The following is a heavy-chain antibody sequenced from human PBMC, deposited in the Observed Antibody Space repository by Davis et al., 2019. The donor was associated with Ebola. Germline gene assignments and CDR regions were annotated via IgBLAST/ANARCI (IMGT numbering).Heavy chain of an antibody. V-gene: IGHV4-61*01. CDR3: ARDPRYCSSTSCYGSRFDP. D-gene: IGHD2-2*01. Sequence: MPSETLSLTCTVSGGSVSSGSYYWSWIRQPPGKGLEWIGYIYYSGSTNYNPALKSRVTISVDTSKNQFSLKLSSVTAADTAVYYCARDPRYCSSTSCYGSRFDPWGQGTLVTVSS. J-gene: IGHJ5*02. CDR1: GGSVSSGSYY. CDR2: IYYSGST.